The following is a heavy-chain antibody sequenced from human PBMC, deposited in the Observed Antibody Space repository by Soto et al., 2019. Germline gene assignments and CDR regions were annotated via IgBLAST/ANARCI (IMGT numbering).Heavy chain of an antibody. J-gene: IGHJ6*02. V-gene: IGHV3-23*01. CDR3: ARIDCTGGNCRPYAYYDLDV. Sequence: EVQLLESGGGLVQPGGSLRLSCAASGFTFSTYAMSWVRQAPGMGLEWVSTITGSGGDIYYADSVSGRFTISRDNSRNTLYLQMNSLRVEDTAVYYCARIDCTGGNCRPYAYYDLDVWGQGTTVTVSS. CDR2: ITGSGGDI. D-gene: IGHD2-15*01. CDR1: GFTFSTYA.